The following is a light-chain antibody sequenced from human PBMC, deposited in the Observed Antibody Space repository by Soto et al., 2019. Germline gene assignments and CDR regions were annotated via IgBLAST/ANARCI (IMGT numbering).Light chain of an antibody. Sequence: QSALTQPASVSGSPGQSITVSCIGSSSDVGGYNYVSWYQQHPGKAPKLMIHDVSNRPSGVSNRFSGSKSGNTASLTISGHQAEDEAYYYCSSYASSDTQVFGGGTKVTVL. V-gene: IGLV2-14*03. J-gene: IGLJ2*01. CDR1: SSDVGGYNY. CDR2: DVS. CDR3: SSYASSDTQV.